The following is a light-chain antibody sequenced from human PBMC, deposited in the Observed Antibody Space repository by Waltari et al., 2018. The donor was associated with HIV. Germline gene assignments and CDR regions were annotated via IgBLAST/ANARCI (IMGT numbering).Light chain of an antibody. Sequence: QSALTQPPSASGSPGQSVTISCTGTSSDVGGYTYVPWYQQHPGKAPKLIIYEVTKRPSGVPDRFSGSKSGNTASLTVSGLQAEDEADYYCTSYGGNNNLLFGGGTKLTVL. CDR3: TSYGGNNNLL. CDR2: EVT. CDR1: SSDVGGYTY. J-gene: IGLJ2*01. V-gene: IGLV2-8*01.